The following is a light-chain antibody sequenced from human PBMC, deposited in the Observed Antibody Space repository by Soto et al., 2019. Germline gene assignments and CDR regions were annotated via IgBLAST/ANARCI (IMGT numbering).Light chain of an antibody. CDR1: QRVSSN. J-gene: IGKJ1*01. CDR3: QQYNNWPKT. Sequence: EIVMTQSPATLSVSPGERATLSCRASQRVSSNLAWYRQKPGQAPRLLIYGASTRATGIPARFSGSGSGTEFTLTVSSLQSEDFEVYYCQQYNNWPKTFRQGTKVEIK. CDR2: GAS. V-gene: IGKV3-15*01.